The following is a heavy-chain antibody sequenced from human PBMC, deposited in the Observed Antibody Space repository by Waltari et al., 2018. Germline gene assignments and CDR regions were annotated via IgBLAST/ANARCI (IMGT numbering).Heavy chain of an antibody. CDR2: IHPNSGDT. D-gene: IGHD3-10*01. CDR3: ARGAAGHADY. V-gene: IGHV1-2*04. J-gene: IGHJ4*02. CDR1: GYTFTDFY. Sequence: PCETSGYTFTDFYIHWVRQAPGQGLEWMGWIHPNSGDTNYAQKFQGWVTMTRDTSISTAFMELTSDDTAVYFCARGAAGHADYWGQGTLVTVSS.